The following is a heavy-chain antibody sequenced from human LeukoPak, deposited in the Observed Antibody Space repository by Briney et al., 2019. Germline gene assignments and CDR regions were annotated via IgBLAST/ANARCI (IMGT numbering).Heavy chain of an antibody. J-gene: IGHJ4*02. D-gene: IGHD2-2*01. V-gene: IGHV4-61*02. CDR1: GGSISSISLY. CDR3: ARHPDIVVVPAAFDY. CDR2: IYSSGST. Sequence: PSETLSLTCTVSGGSISSISLYWNWIRQPAGKGLEWIGRIYSSGSTHYNPSLKSRVTISLDTSKNQVTLKLSSVTAADTAMFYCARHPDIVVVPAAFDYWGQGTLVTVSS.